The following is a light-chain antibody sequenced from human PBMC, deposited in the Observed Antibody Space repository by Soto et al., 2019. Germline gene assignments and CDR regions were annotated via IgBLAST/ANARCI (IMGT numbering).Light chain of an antibody. V-gene: IGLV7-43*01. CDR1: TGPVTSTHY. J-gene: IGLJ3*02. CDR3: QLYYSTTRV. Sequence: QTVVTQEPSLTVSPGGTVTLTCASSTGPVTSTHYPNWFQQKPGQAPTALIYSTSHKYSWTPDRFSGSLLGGKAALTVSDAQPEDEADYYCQLYYSTTRVFGGGTKVTVL. CDR2: STS.